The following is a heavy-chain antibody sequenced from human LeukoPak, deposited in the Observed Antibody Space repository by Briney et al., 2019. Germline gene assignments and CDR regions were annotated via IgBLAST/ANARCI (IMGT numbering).Heavy chain of an antibody. D-gene: IGHD1-1*01. V-gene: IGHV3-66*01. Sequence: GGSLRLSCTASGFTMSGIHMNWVRQAPGKGLDWVSALYAGGSTYYAGSVTGRFTISRDDSKNTLYLQMTDLRVDDTAIYYCVRGNGNVGGRLDPWGQGAWVIVSS. CDR1: GFTMSGIH. CDR3: VRGNGNVGGRLDP. J-gene: IGHJ5*02. CDR2: LYAGGST.